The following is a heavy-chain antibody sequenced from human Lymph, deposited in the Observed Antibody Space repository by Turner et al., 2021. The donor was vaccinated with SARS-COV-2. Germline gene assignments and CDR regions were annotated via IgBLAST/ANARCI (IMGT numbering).Heavy chain of an antibody. Sequence: QVLLQQWGAGLLKPSETLSLTGAVSGGSFSAYYWSWNRQRPGKGLEWIGEINHSRSTNSNPVLKRRITLSVDTTKKQFSLKLSSVTAAETAVYYGARVWVRWWYFDLWGRGTLVTVSS. CDR2: INHSRST. CDR3: ARVWVRWWYFDL. J-gene: IGHJ2*01. V-gene: IGHV4-34*01. CDR1: GGSFSAYY. D-gene: IGHD7-27*01.